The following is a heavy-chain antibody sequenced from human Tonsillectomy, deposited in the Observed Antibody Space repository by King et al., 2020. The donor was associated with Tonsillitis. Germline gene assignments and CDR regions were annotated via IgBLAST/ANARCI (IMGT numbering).Heavy chain of an antibody. J-gene: IGHJ4*01. CDR3: ARDLVLGSGSSDY. D-gene: IGHD3-10*01. Sequence: VQLVQSGGGLVQPGGSLRLSCAAPGITFSRSWMHWVRQAPGKGLVWVSRINTDGTTTNYADSVRGRFTISRDNAKKTLYLQMNSLRAEDTAVYYCARDLVLGSGSSDYWGQGTLVTVSS. V-gene: IGHV3-74*01. CDR1: GITFSRSW. CDR2: INTDGTTT.